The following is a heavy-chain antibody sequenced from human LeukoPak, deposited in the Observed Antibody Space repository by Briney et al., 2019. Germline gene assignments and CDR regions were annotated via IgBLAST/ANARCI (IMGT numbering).Heavy chain of an antibody. CDR2: TRNKANSYST. CDR3: ARGGTNYYGSGSFGL. Sequence: GGSLRLSCAASGFTFSSCVMGWVRQAPGKGLEWVGRTRNKANSYSTEYAASVKGRFTISRDESKNSLYLQMNSLKTEDTAVYYCARGGTNYYGSGSFGLWGQGTLVTVSS. V-gene: IGHV3-72*01. D-gene: IGHD3-10*01. J-gene: IGHJ4*02. CDR1: GFTFSSCV.